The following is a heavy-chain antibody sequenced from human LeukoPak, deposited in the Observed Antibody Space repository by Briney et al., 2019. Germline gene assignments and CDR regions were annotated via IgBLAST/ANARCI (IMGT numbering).Heavy chain of an antibody. Sequence: PGGSLRLSCAASGFTFSSYSMNWVRQAPGKGLEWVSYISSSSTIYYADSVKGRFTISRDNAKNSLYLQMNSLRAEDTAVYYCARDGGASYFDYWGQGTLVTVSS. J-gene: IGHJ4*02. CDR1: GFTFSSYS. D-gene: IGHD2-15*01. CDR3: ARDGGASYFDY. V-gene: IGHV3-48*04. CDR2: ISSSSTI.